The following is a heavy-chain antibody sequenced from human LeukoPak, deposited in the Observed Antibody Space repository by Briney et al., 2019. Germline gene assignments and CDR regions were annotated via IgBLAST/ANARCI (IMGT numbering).Heavy chain of an antibody. CDR2: IKHDGSEK. J-gene: IGHJ4*02. V-gene: IGHV3-7*01. CDR3: ARSVYFGEFI. D-gene: IGHD3-10*01. Sequence: GGSLRLSCAASGFTFSSYCMSWVRQAPGKGLEWVANIKHDGSEKYYVDSVKGRFTISRDNAKNSLYLQMNSLRAEDTAVYYCARSVYFGEFIWGQGTLVTVSS. CDR1: GFTFSSYC.